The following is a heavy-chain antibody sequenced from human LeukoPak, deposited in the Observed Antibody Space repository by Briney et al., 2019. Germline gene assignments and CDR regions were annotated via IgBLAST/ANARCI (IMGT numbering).Heavy chain of an antibody. J-gene: IGHJ4*02. CDR2: ISSSSSYI. V-gene: IGHV3-21*01. Sequence: GGSLRLSCAASGFTFSSYGMNWVRQAPGKGLEWVSSISSSSSYIYYADSMKGRFTISRDNAKNSLYLQMNSLRAEDTAVYYCARGQYSSGWYDFDYWGQGTLVTVSS. CDR1: GFTFSSYG. D-gene: IGHD6-19*01. CDR3: ARGQYSSGWYDFDY.